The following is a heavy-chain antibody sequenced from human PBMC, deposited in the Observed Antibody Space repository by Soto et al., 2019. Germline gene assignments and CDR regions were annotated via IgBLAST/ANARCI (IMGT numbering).Heavy chain of an antibody. V-gene: IGHV3-23*01. CDR3: AKYRHSSGYYRDAFDI. CDR2: ISGSGGST. Sequence: PGGSLRLSCAASGFTFSSYAMSWVRQAPGKGLEWVSAISGSGGSTYYADSVKGRFTISRDNSKNTLYLQMNSLRAEDTAVYYCAKYRHSSGYYRDAFDIWGQGTMVTVS. D-gene: IGHD3-22*01. CDR1: GFTFSSYA. J-gene: IGHJ3*02.